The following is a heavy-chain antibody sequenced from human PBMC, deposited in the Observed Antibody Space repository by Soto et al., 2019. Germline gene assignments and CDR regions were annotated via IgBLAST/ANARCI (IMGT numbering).Heavy chain of an antibody. J-gene: IGHJ4*02. D-gene: IGHD3-3*01. CDR1: GFTFSRYG. Sequence: SLRLSCAASGFTFSRYGMHWVRQAPGEGLEWVAVISYDGSNKYYADSVKGRFTISRDNSKNTLYLQMNSLRAEDTAVYYCAKQWSGVFDYWGQGTLVTVSS. CDR2: ISYDGSNK. V-gene: IGHV3-30*18. CDR3: AKQWSGVFDY.